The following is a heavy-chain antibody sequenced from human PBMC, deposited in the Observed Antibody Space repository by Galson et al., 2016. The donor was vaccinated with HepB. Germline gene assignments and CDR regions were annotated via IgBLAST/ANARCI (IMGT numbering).Heavy chain of an antibody. Sequence: SLRLSCAASGFVFHEFAIHWVRQVPGKGLQWVSGIGWNSGNSAYEESVKGRFTISRDNGKSSRYLQMDSLRAEDKAVYYCVYDSLASVTGRDAFDLWGQGTMVTVSS. V-gene: IGHV3-9*01. CDR3: VYDSLASVTGRDAFDL. CDR2: IGWNSGNS. CDR1: GFVFHEFA. J-gene: IGHJ3*01. D-gene: IGHD1-14*01.